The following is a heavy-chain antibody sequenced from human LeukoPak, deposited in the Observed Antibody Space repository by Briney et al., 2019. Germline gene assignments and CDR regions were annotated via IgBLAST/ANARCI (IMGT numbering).Heavy chain of an antibody. J-gene: IGHJ4*02. CDR1: GFTFSSYG. Sequence: GSLRLSFAASGFTFSSYGIHWVRQAPGKGLEWVAAIWYDGSNKYYADSVKGRFTISRDNSKNTLYLQMNSLRAEDTAVYYCATTMDYWGQGTLVTVSS. CDR2: IWYDGSNK. V-gene: IGHV3-30*02. D-gene: IGHD1-1*01. CDR3: ATTMDY.